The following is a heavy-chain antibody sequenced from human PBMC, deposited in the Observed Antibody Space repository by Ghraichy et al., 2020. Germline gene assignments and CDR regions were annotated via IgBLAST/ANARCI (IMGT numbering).Heavy chain of an antibody. CDR1: GGYISSYY. V-gene: IGHV4-4*07. CDR2: LYTSGGT. Sequence: SQTLSLTCTVSGGYISSYYWSWIRQPAGKGLEWIGRLYTSGGTKYNPSLKSRVTMSVDTSKNQFYLHLRSATAADTAVYYCARGELSSTWYSPGADYWGQGTQVTVSS. CDR3: ARGELSSTWYSPGADY. J-gene: IGHJ4*02. D-gene: IGHD6-13*01.